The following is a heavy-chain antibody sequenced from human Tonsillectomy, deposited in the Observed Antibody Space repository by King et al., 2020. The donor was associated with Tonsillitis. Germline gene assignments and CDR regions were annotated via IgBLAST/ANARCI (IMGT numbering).Heavy chain of an antibody. J-gene: IGHJ4*02. V-gene: IGHV3-48*03. CDR1: GFTFSSYE. CDR3: ARGSRTVAAAGLGVGY. D-gene: IGHD6-13*01. CDR2: IISSGSTI. Sequence: VQLVESGGGLVQPGGSLRLSCAASGFTFSSYEMNWVRQAPGKGLECVSYIISSGSTIYYADSVKGRFTISRDNAKNSLYLQMNSLRAEDTAVYYCARGSRTVAAAGLGVGYWGQGTLVTVSS.